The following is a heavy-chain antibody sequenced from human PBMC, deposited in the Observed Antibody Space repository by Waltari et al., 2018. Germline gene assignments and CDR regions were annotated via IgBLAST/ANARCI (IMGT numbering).Heavy chain of an antibody. D-gene: IGHD3-10*01. J-gene: IGHJ4*02. CDR3: ARGGGFRPDY. CDR2: IYTSGST. CDR1: SGSIGNYY. V-gene: IGHV4-4*07. Sequence: QVQLQESGPGLVKPSETLSLTCTVSSGSIGNYYCTWIRQSAGKGLEWIGRIYTSGSTNYNPSLKSRVTMSLDTSKSQFSLHLSSVTAADMAVYYCARGGGFRPDYWGQGILVTVSS.